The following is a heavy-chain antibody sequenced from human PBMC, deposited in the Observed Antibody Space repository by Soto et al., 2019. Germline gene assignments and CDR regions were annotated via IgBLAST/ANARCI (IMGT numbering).Heavy chain of an antibody. Sequence: EVQLVESGGGLVQPGGSLRLSCVASGFTFSSYWMHWVRQAPGKGLVWVSSISNDGSSIYADPVKGRFTISRDNAKNTLDLPMNSLRAEDKAVYYCARLPNKSPQNWGQGTLVIVSP. CDR3: ARLPNKSPQN. V-gene: IGHV3-74*01. CDR2: ISNDGSS. J-gene: IGHJ1*01. CDR1: GFTFSSYW.